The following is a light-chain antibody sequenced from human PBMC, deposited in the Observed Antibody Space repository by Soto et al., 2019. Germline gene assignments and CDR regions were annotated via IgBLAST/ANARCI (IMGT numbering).Light chain of an antibody. CDR1: QSIVGNF. J-gene: IGKJ1*01. CDR3: QQFGGSSGT. Sequence: EIVLTQSPGTLSLSPGEGATLSCRASQSIVGNFLAWYQQKPGQSPRLLIYDVSNRATGIPDRFSGSGSGTDFTLTINRLEPEDSAVYYCQQFGGSSGTFGQGTKVEVK. V-gene: IGKV3-20*01. CDR2: DVS.